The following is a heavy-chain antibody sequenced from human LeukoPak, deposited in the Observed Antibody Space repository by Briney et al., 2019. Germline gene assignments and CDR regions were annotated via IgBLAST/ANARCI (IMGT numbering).Heavy chain of an antibody. CDR2: ISYDGSNK. J-gene: IGHJ3*02. Sequence: PGGSLRLSCAASGFTFSSYAMHWVRQAPGKGLEWVAVISYDGSNKYYADSVKGRFTISRDNSKNTLYLQMNSLRAEDTAVYYCARGTAIDAFDIWGQGTMVTVSS. V-gene: IGHV3-30-3*01. CDR3: ARGTAIDAFDI. D-gene: IGHD5-18*01. CDR1: GFTFSSYA.